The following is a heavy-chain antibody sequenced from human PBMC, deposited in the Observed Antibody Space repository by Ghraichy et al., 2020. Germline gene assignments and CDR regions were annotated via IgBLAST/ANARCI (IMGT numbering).Heavy chain of an antibody. CDR1: GFTFSSYA. Sequence: GGSLRLSCAASGFTFSSYAMHWVRQAPGKGLEWVAVISYDGSNKYYADSVKGRFTISRDNSKNTLYLQMNSLRAEDTAVYYCARSHIDSQGHYDYGMDVWGQGTTVTVSS. CDR3: ARSHIDSQGHYDYGMDV. CDR2: ISYDGSNK. D-gene: IGHD2-15*01. V-gene: IGHV3-30-3*01. J-gene: IGHJ6*02.